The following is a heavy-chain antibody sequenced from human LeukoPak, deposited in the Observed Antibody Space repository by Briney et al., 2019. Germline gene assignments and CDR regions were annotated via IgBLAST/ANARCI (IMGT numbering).Heavy chain of an antibody. J-gene: IGHJ4*02. Sequence: SETLSLTCTVSGGSISSSSYYWGWIRQPPGKGLEWIGSIYYSGSTYYNPSLKSRVNISVETSKNQFSLKLSSVTAADTAVYYCARLGYCSGGSCYDFDYWGQGTLVTVSS. CDR2: IYYSGST. CDR1: GGSISSSSYY. CDR3: ARLGYCSGGSCYDFDY. D-gene: IGHD2-15*01. V-gene: IGHV4-39*01.